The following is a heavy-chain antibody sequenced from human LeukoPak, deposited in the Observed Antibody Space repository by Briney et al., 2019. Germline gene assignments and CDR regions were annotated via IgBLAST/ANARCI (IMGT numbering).Heavy chain of an antibody. J-gene: IGHJ5*02. CDR2: INHSGST. V-gene: IGHV4-34*01. CDR3: ARGGLIVVVPAATTKNRRPGHWFDP. D-gene: IGHD2-2*01. CDR1: GGSFSGYY. Sequence: SETLSLTCAVYGGSFSGYYWSWIRQPPGKGLEWIGEINHSGSTNYNPSLKSRVTISVDTSKNQFSLKLSSVTAADTAVYYCARGGLIVVVPAATTKNRRPGHWFDPWGQGTLVTVSS.